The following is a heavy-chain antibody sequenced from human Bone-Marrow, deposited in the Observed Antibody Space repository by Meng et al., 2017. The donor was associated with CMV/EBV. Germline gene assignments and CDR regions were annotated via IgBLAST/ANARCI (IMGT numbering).Heavy chain of an antibody. D-gene: IGHD3-10*01. CDR3: ARAGGSGSYYNVRYYYGMDV. CDR2: INPSGGST. Sequence: ASVKVSCKASRYTFTSYYMHWVRQAPGQGLEWMGIINPSGGSTSYAQKFQGRVTMTRDTSTSTVYMELSSLRSEDTAVYYCARAGGSGSYYNVRYYYGMDVWGQGTTVTVSS. CDR1: RYTFTSYY. J-gene: IGHJ6*02. V-gene: IGHV1-46*01.